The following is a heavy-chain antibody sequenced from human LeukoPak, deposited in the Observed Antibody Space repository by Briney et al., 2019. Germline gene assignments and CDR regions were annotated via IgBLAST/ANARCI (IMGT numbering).Heavy chain of an antibody. D-gene: IGHD6-19*01. CDR2: ISYDGSNK. J-gene: IGHJ3*02. CDR3: ARPAQGYSSGWYEAFDI. Sequence: PGRSLRLSCPASGFTFSSYGMHWVRQAPGKGLEWVAVISYDGSNKYYADSVKGRFTISRDNSKNTLYLQMNSLRAEDTAVYYCARPAQGYSSGWYEAFDIWGQGTMVTVSS. CDR1: GFTFSSYG. V-gene: IGHV3-30*03.